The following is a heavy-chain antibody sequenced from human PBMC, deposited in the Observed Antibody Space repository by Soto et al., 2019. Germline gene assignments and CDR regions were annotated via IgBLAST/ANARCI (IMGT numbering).Heavy chain of an antibody. D-gene: IGHD3-10*01. J-gene: IGHJ4*02. V-gene: IGHV3-30-3*01. Sequence: PGGSLRLSCAASGFTFSSYAMHWVRQAPGKGLEWVAVISYDGSNKYYADSVKGRFTISRDNSKNTLYLQMNSLRAEDTAVYYCARVSGYGSGSYYLFGDFDYWGQGTLVTVSS. CDR1: GFTFSSYA. CDR3: ARVSGYGSGSYYLFGDFDY. CDR2: ISYDGSNK.